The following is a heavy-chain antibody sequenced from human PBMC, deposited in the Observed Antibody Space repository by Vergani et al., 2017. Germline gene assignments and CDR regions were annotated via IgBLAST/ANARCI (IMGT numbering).Heavy chain of an antibody. CDR2: IIPIFGTA. D-gene: IGHD6-19*01. CDR1: GGTFSSYA. V-gene: IGHV1-69*01. J-gene: IGHJ4*02. CDR3: ARDRRRYSCYGDFGPSIAVAGAFDY. Sequence: QVQLVQSGAEVKKPGSSVKVSCKASGGTFSSYAISWVRQAPGQGLAWMGGIIPIFGTANYAQKFQGRVTITADESTSTAYMELSSLRSEDTAVYYCARDRRRYSCYGDFGPSIAVAGAFDYWGQGTLVTVSS.